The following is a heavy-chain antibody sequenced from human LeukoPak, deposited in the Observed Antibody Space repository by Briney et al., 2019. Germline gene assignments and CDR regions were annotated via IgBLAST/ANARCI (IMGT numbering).Heavy chain of an antibody. J-gene: IGHJ4*02. CDR2: ISESGGGT. Sequence: GGSLRLSCAASGFAFRSYGMTWVGPVPGKGLEWVSGISESGGGTFYADSVQGRFTISRDNSKNTLFLQMNSLRSEATAVYYCAKVGIGWVAFENWGQGTQVTVSS. D-gene: IGHD1-1*01. CDR3: AKVGIGWVAFEN. V-gene: IGHV3-23*01. CDR1: GFAFRSYG.